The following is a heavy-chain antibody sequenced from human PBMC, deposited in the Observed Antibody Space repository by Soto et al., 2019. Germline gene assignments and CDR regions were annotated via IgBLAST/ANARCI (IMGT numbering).Heavy chain of an antibody. V-gene: IGHV3-30*03. CDR1: GLSFSHYP. D-gene: IGHD2-21*02. CDR2: VSFAGSNK. CDR3: ARLPGPLVSVLYIYPADARETPSDVDV. Sequence: QMQLVQSGGGVVQPGTSLRLSCAASGLSFSHYPMHWVRQAPGKGLEWVAVVSFAGSNKYYRDSVKGRFTISKDNGKNTLYLQMNDLRHEDKAVYYCARLPGPLVSVLYIYPADARETPSDVDVWGQGTSVTVSS. J-gene: IGHJ6*02.